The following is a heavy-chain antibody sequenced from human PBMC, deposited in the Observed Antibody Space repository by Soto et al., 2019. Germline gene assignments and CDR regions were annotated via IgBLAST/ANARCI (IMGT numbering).Heavy chain of an antibody. J-gene: IGHJ6*02. CDR1: GFTFSSHA. V-gene: IGHV3-30-3*01. Sequence: QVQLVESGGGVVQPGRSKRLSCAASGFTFSSHAMHWVRQAPGKGLEWVAVISNDGTKNFYADSVKGRFTVSRDNSNDTLYLQVNSLRVEDTAIYYCASRDSSGYYSNLDYYGMDVWGQGTPVTVSS. D-gene: IGHD3-22*01. CDR3: ASRDSSGYYSNLDYYGMDV. CDR2: ISNDGTKN.